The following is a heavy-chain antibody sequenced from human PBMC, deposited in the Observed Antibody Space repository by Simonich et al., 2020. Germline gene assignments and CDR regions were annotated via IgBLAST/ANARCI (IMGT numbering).Heavy chain of an antibody. CDR2: INRDGSST. CDR3: ARDYSNYDAFDI. CDR1: GFTFSSYW. Sequence: ELQLVESGGGLVQPGGSLRLSCAASGFTFSSYWMHWVRQAPGKGLVWVERINRDGSSTSYADSVKGRFTISRDNAKNTLYLQMNSLRAEDTAVYYCARDYSNYDAFDIWGQGTMVTVSS. V-gene: IGHV3-74*01. D-gene: IGHD4-4*01. J-gene: IGHJ3*02.